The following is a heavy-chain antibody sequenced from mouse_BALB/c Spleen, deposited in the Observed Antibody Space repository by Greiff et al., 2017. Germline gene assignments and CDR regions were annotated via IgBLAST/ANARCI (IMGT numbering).Heavy chain of an antibody. Sequence: EVKLVESGGGLVQPGGSRKLSCAASGFTFSSFGMHWVRQAPEKGLEWVAYISSGSSTIYYADTVKGRFTISRDNPKNTLFLQMTSLRSEDTAMYYCARRSPDSSGYVGYAMDYWGQGTSVTVSS. CDR2: ISSGSSTI. J-gene: IGHJ4*01. CDR1: GFTFSSFG. D-gene: IGHD3-2*01. CDR3: ARRSPDSSGYVGYAMDY. V-gene: IGHV5-17*02.